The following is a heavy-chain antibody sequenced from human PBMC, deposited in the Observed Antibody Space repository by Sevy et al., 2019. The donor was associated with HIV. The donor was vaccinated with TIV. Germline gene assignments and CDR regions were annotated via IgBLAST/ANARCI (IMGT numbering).Heavy chain of an antibody. Sequence: GGSLRLSCAASGFSFSGYGMHWVRQVPGKGLEWVAIIWYDGSNKDYVDSVKGRFTISRDNSKNTLYLQMNSLRAVDTAVYYCAREGIAVAGIGYNFDYWGQGTLVTVSS. D-gene: IGHD6-19*01. V-gene: IGHV3-33*01. J-gene: IGHJ4*02. CDR2: IWYDGSNK. CDR1: GFSFSGYG. CDR3: AREGIAVAGIGYNFDY.